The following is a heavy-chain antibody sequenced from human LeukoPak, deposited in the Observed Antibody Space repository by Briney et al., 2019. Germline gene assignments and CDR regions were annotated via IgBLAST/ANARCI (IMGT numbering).Heavy chain of an antibody. Sequence: ASVKVFCKASGYTFTRHYMHWIRQAPGQGLQWMGIINPSGGTTNYAQKFQGRVTMTRDTSTGTVYMELSRLRSEDTAIYYCARERTAGTTSGVFDPWGQGTLVTVSS. V-gene: IGHV1-46*01. CDR2: INPSGGTT. CDR3: ARERTAGTTSGVFDP. J-gene: IGHJ5*02. CDR1: GYTFTRHY. D-gene: IGHD1-1*01.